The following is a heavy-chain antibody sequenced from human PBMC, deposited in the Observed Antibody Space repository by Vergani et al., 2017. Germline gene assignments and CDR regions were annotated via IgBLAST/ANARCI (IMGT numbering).Heavy chain of an antibody. V-gene: IGHV3-66*02. CDR1: GSTVSGNY. CDR2: IYSGDET. J-gene: IGHJ5*02. D-gene: IGHD3-10*01. CDR3: ARGNYYGSGTYVDP. Sequence: ELQLVESGGGLVQPGGSLRLSCAASGSTVSGNYMTWVRQAPGKGLEWVSHIYSGDETYYTYSVKGRVPIPRDTSKNTLHLQINNLRVEDTAVYYCARGNYYGSGTYVDPWGQGTLVAVCS.